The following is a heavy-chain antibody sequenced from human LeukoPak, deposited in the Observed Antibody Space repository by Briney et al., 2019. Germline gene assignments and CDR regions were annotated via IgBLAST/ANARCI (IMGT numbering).Heavy chain of an antibody. J-gene: IGHJ4*02. CDR3: ARGGYFPGY. CDR2: ISSDGSNK. Sequence: GGSLRLSCAASGFTFSTYVMHWVRQAPGKGLEWVAVISSDGSNKYYADSVRGRFTISRDNSKNTLYLQMNSLRAEDTAVYYCARGGYFPGYWGQGTLVTVSS. CDR1: GFTFSTYV. V-gene: IGHV3-30-3*01. D-gene: IGHD6-13*01.